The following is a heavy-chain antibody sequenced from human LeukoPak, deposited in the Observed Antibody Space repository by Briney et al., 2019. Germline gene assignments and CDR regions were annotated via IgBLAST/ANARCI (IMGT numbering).Heavy chain of an antibody. CDR2: IFHSGST. V-gene: IGHV4-59*12. CDR1: GDSISSYY. J-gene: IGHJ6*02. CDR3: ARGRRPYYYGMDV. Sequence: SETLSLTCTVSGDSISSYYWSWIRQPPGKGLEWIGYIFHSGSTNYNPSLKSRVTISVDTSKNQFSLKLSSVTAADTAVYYCARGRRPYYYGMDVWGQGTTVTVSS.